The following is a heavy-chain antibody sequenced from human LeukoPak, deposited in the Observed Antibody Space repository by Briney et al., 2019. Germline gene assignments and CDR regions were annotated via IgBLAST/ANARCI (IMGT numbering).Heavy chain of an antibody. CDR3: ARDAHTIFGVVRSLLDY. CDR1: GYTFTSYG. CDR2: ISAYNGNT. J-gene: IGHJ4*02. Sequence: ASVKVSCKASGYTFTSYGISWVRQAPGQGLEWMGWISAYNGNTNYAQKLQGRVTMTTDTSTSTAYMELRSLRSDDTAVYYCARDAHTIFGVVRSLLDYWGQGTLVTVSS. V-gene: IGHV1-18*01. D-gene: IGHD3-3*01.